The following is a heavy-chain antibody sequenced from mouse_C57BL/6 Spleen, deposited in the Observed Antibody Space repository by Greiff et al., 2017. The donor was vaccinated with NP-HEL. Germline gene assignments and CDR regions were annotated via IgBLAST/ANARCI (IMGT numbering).Heavy chain of an antibody. D-gene: IGHD1-1*01. CDR1: GFTFSDYY. V-gene: IGHV5-16*01. CDR2: INYDGSST. J-gene: IGHJ2*01. CDR3: ARAGITTVYFDY. Sequence: EVHLVESEGGLVQPGSSMKLSCTASGFTFSDYYMAWVRQVPEKGLEWVANINYDGSSTYYLDSLKSRFIISRDNAKNILYLQMSSLKSEDTATYYCARAGITTVYFDYWGQGTTLTVSS.